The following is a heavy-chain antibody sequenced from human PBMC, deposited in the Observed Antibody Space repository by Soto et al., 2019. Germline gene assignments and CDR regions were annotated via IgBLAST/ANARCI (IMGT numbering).Heavy chain of an antibody. V-gene: IGHV4-59*08. Sequence: QGQLQESGPGLVKPWETLSLTCTVSGNSIGDYYWSWFRQSPGKGLERIGYIYGSWSTNYNPSLKSQVTISADTSKNQFSLKLTSVTAADTAVYYCARRRIGDYWGQGTPIPVSS. CDR2: IYGSWST. CDR3: ARRRIGDY. D-gene: IGHD3-3*01. J-gene: IGHJ4*02. CDR1: GNSIGDYY.